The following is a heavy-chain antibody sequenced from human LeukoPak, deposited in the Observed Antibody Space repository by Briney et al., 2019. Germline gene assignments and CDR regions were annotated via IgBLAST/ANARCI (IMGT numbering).Heavy chain of an antibody. CDR1: GFSLSTSGVG. V-gene: IGHV2-5*02. CDR2: IYWDDEK. D-gene: IGHD2-15*01. J-gene: IGHJ4*02. CDR3: AHRPLYCSGGSCFDF. Sequence: SGPTPVKPTQSLTLTCTFSGFSLSTSGVGVGWIRQPPGKALEWLALIYWDDEKRYSPSLESRLTITKDTSKNQVVLTVTNMDPVDTATYFCAHRPLYCSGGSCFDFWGQGTLVTASS.